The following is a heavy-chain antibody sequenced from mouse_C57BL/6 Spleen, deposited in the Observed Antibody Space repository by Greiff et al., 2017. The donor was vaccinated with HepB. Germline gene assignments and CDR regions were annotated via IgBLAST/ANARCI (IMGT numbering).Heavy chain of an antibody. V-gene: IGHV1-53*01. CDR3: ARERVITTVNDN. CDR1: GYTFTGYW. D-gene: IGHD1-1*01. CDR2: INPSNGGT. J-gene: IGHJ2*01. Sequence: QVQLQQSGAELMKPGASVKLSCKATGYTFTGYWIEWVKQRPGHGLEWIGNINPSNGGTNYNEKFKSKATLTVDKSSSTAYMQHSSLTSEDSAVYDWARERVITTVNDNWGQGATLTV.